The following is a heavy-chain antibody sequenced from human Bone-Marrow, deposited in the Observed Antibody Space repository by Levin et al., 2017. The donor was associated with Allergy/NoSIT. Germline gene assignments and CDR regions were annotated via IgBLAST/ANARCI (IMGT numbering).Heavy chain of an antibody. CDR1: GFTFGDYA. J-gene: IGHJ4*02. V-gene: IGHV3-49*03. CDR3: TRAHLSGIAVAVV. CDR2: IRSKAYGGTT. Sequence: PGGSLRLSCTASGFTFGDYAMSWFRQAPGKGLEWVGFIRSKAYGGTTEYAASVKGRFTISRDDSKSIAYLQMNSLKTEDTAVYYCTRAHLSGIAVAVVWGQGTLVTVSS. D-gene: IGHD6-19*01.